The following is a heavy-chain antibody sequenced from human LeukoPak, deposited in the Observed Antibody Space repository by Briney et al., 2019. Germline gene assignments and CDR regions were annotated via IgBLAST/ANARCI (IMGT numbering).Heavy chain of an antibody. D-gene: IGHD2-15*01. CDR1: GGSFSGYY. Sequence: PSETLSLTCAVYGGSFSGYYWSWIRQPPGKGLEWIGEINHSGSTNYNPSLKSRVTISVDTSKNQFSLKLSSVTAADTAVYYCASLGYCSGGSCYSRDYWGQGTLVTVSS. CDR2: INHSGST. J-gene: IGHJ4*02. CDR3: ASLGYCSGGSCYSRDY. V-gene: IGHV4-34*01.